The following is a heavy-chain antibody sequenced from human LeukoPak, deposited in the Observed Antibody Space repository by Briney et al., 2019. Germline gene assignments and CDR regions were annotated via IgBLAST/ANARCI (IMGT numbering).Heavy chain of an antibody. V-gene: IGHV3-49*03. Sequence: PGGSLRLSCTASGFTFGDYAMSWFRQAPGKGLEWVGFIRSKAYGGTTEYAASVKGRFIISRDDSKSIAYLQMNSLKTEDTAVYYCTRSITMIVVDFRGYFDYWGQGTLVTVSS. D-gene: IGHD3-22*01. CDR1: GFTFGDYA. CDR3: TRSITMIVVDFRGYFDY. CDR2: IRSKAYGGTT. J-gene: IGHJ4*02.